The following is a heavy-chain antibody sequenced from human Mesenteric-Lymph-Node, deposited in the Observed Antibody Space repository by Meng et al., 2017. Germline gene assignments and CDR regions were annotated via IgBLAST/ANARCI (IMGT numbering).Heavy chain of an antibody. J-gene: IGHJ2*01. Sequence: SETLSLTCTVSGGSISPYWWTWIRQPPGKGLEWIGNIYYTGSTNYDPSLKSRVTISVDTSKNQFSLSLSSVTAADTAVYYCARNRDSGLWGRGTLVTVSS. V-gene: IGHV4-59*01. D-gene: IGHD1-14*01. CDR3: ARNRDSGL. CDR1: GGSISPYW. CDR2: IYYTGST.